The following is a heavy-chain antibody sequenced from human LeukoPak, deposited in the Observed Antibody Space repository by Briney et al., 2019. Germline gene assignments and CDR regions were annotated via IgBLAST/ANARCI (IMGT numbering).Heavy chain of an antibody. CDR2: ISGSGGST. V-gene: IGHV3-23*01. CDR3: AKDFWSGYYTGVNGMDV. D-gene: IGHD3-3*01. Sequence: GGSLRLSCAASGFTFSSYAMSWVRQAPGKGLEWVSAISGSGGSTYYADSVKGRFTISRDNSKNTLYLQTNSLRAEDTAVYYCAKDFWSGYYTGVNGMDVWGQGTTVTVSS. CDR1: GFTFSSYA. J-gene: IGHJ6*02.